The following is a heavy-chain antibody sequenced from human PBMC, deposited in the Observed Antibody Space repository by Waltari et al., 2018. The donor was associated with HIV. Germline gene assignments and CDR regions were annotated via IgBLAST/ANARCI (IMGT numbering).Heavy chain of an antibody. CDR1: GGSFSGYY. J-gene: IGHJ4*02. CDR2: IMNSVFT. V-gene: IGHV4-34*01. D-gene: IGHD4-17*01. CDR3: ARGTPTAVTTQ. Sequence: QVQLQQWGAGLLKPSETLSLTCAVYGGSFSGYYWSWIRQPPGKGLEWIGKIMNSVFTTYSPSLKSRVTISVDTSKNQSSLKLRSVTAADTAMYSCARGTPTAVTTQWGQGTLLTVSS.